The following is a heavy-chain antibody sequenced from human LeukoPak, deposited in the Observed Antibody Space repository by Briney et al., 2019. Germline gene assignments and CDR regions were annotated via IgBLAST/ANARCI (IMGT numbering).Heavy chain of an antibody. CDR1: GFSLNTSGVG. D-gene: IGHD3-3*01. J-gene: IGHJ4*02. CDR2: IYWADDK. CDR3: AHTPYDVLSGYSYFDY. V-gene: IGHV2-5*02. Sequence: SGPPLVKPTQTLTLTCTFSGFSLNTSGVGVGWIRQPPGKALEWLALIYWADDKRYSPPLKRRVTITKDTSKNHVVLTMTNLDPVDTATYSCAHTPYDVLSGYSYFDYWGQGALVTVSS.